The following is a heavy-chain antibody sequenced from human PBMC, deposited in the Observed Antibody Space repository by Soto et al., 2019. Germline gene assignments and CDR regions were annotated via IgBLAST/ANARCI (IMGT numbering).Heavy chain of an antibody. CDR2: IYPGDSDT. CDR1: GCSFTSYW. J-gene: IGHJ6*02. CDR3: ARGGPPTVTSGYYYYGMDV. V-gene: IGHV5-51*01. D-gene: IGHD4-17*01. Sequence: GESLKISCKGSGCSFTSYWIGWVRQMPGKGLEWMGIIYPGDSDTRYSPSFQGQVTISADKSISPAYLQWSSLKASDTAMYYCARGGPPTVTSGYYYYGMDVWGQGTTVTVSS.